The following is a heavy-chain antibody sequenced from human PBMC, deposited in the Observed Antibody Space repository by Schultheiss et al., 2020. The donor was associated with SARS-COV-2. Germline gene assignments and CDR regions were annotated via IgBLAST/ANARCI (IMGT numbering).Heavy chain of an antibody. CDR2: IYHSGST. CDR1: GGSISSGGYS. CDR3: ARGANYGDHPWWY. V-gene: IGHV4-30-2*01. J-gene: IGHJ4*02. Sequence: SETLSLTCAVSGGSISSGGYSWSWIRQPPGKGLEWIGYIYHSGSTNYNPSLKSRVTISVDTSKNQFSLKLSSVTAADTAVYYCARGANYGDHPWWYWGQGTLVTVSS. D-gene: IGHD4-17*01.